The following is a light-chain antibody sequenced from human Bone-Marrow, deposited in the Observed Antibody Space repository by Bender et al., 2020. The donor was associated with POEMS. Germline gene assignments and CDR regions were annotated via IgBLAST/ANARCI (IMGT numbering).Light chain of an antibody. Sequence: QSVVTQPPSLSEAPRQRATISCSGSSSNIGNHGVTWYQQLPGEAPKLLIYYDDLLPSGVPDRFSGSKYGTSASLAISGLQSDDEADYFCAAWDDSLNGVVFGGGTKLTVL. CDR3: AAWDDSLNGVV. CDR2: YDD. J-gene: IGLJ2*01. CDR1: SSNIGNHG. V-gene: IGLV1-36*01.